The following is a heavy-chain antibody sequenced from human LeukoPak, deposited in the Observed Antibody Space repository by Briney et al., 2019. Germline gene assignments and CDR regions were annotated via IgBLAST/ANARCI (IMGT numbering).Heavy chain of an antibody. CDR1: GFTFNNYA. CDR3: AKSSLVAPYDY. D-gene: IGHD2-15*01. Sequence: GGSLRLSCAASGFTFNNYAMSWVRQAPGKGLEWVSIISDSGGRTYYADSVKGRFTISRDNSKNTVSLQINSLRVDDTAVYYCAKSSLVAPYDYWGQGTLVTVSS. J-gene: IGHJ4*02. V-gene: IGHV3-23*01. CDR2: ISDSGGRT.